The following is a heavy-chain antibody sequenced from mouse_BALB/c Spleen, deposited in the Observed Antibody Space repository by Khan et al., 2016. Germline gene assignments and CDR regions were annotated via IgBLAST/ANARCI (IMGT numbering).Heavy chain of an antibody. V-gene: IGHV5-12-2*01. CDR3: ARRDYYRYYAAMDY. J-gene: IGHJ4*01. CDR1: GFTFSNYT. Sequence: EVELVESGGGLVQPGGSLKLSCAASGFTFSNYTMSWVRQTPEKRLEWVAYISDGGGNTYYLDTVKGRFTISRDNAKNTLYLQMSRLKSEDTAMSYCARRDYYRYYAAMDYWGQGTSVTVSA. D-gene: IGHD2-14*01. CDR2: ISDGGGNT.